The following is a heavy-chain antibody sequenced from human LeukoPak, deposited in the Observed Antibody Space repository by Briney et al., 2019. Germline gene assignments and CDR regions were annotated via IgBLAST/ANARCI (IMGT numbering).Heavy chain of an antibody. CDR3: AKDPSVVPAANWFDP. J-gene: IGHJ5*02. CDR1: GFTFSSYA. Sequence: GGSLRLSCAASGFTFSSYAMSWVRQAPGKGLEWVSPISGSGGSTYYADSVKGRFTIPRDNSKNTLYLQMNSLRAEDTAVYYCAKDPSVVPAANWFDPWGQGTLVTVSS. V-gene: IGHV3-23*01. CDR2: ISGSGGST. D-gene: IGHD2-2*01.